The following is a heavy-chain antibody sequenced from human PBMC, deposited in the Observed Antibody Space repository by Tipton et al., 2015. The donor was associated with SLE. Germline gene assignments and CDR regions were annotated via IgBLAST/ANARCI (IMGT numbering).Heavy chain of an antibody. J-gene: IGHJ4*02. V-gene: IGHV3-7*01. CDR1: GFTFSSYW. CDR3: ARLRPYSGSPKGFDY. Sequence: SLRLSCAASGFTFSSYWMSWVRQAPGKGLEWVANINQDGSEKYYVDSVKGRFTISRDNAKNSVYLQMNSLRTEDTAVYYCARLRPYSGSPKGFDYWGQGTLVTVSS. D-gene: IGHD6-6*01. CDR2: INQDGSEK.